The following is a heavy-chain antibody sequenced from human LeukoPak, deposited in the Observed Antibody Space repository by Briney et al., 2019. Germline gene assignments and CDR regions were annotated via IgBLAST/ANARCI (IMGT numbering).Heavy chain of an antibody. CDR2: IWYDGSNK. D-gene: IGHD2-2*01. Sequence: PGRSLRLSCAASGFTFSSYGMHWVRQAPGKGLEWVAVIWYDGSNKYYADSVKGRFTISRENSKNTLYLQMNSLRAEDTAVYYCAKSSSPYYYYYYYMDVWGKGTTVTVSS. J-gene: IGHJ6*03. CDR1: GFTFSSYG. V-gene: IGHV3-33*06. CDR3: AKSSSPYYYYYYYMDV.